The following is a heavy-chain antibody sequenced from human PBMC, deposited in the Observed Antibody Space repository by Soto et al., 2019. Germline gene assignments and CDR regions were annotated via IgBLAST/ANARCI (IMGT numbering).Heavy chain of an antibody. Sequence: SETLSLTCTVSGGSISSYYWSWIRQPPGKGLEWIGYIYYSGSTNYNPSLKSRVTISVDTSKNQFSLKLSSVTAADTAVYYCARQSYDYGDPLDYWGQGTLVTVSS. J-gene: IGHJ4*02. CDR1: GGSISSYY. V-gene: IGHV4-59*08. D-gene: IGHD4-17*01. CDR3: ARQSYDYGDPLDY. CDR2: IYYSGST.